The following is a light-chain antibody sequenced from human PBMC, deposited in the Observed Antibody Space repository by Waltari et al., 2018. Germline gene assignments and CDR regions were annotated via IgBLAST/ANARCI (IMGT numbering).Light chain of an antibody. J-gene: IGKJ1*01. V-gene: IGKV4-1*01. CDR3: QQYYSTPPVT. CDR1: QSVLYSSNNKNY. CDR2: CAS. Sequence: DIVMTQSPDSLTVSVGERATINCKSSQSVLYSSNNKNYLAWYQQKPGQPPKLLSYCASTREAGVPDRFSGSGSGTDFTLTISSLQAEDVAVYYCQQYYSTPPVTFGQGTKVEIK.